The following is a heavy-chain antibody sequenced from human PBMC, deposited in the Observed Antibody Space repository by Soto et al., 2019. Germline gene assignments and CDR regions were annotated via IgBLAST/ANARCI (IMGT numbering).Heavy chain of an antibody. V-gene: IGHV3-30*04. Sequence: QVQLVESGGDVVQPGRSLRLSCAASGFTFSFYAMHWVRQAPGKGLEWVAVISYNGRNKHYVDSVKGRFTISRDTSQDTLYLQMDSLRPYDTAVYYCARQAKIGDRSQFYFDSWGPGTLVTGSS. D-gene: IGHD3-16*01. J-gene: IGHJ4*02. CDR2: ISYNGRNK. CDR1: GFTFSFYA. CDR3: ARQAKIGDRSQFYFDS.